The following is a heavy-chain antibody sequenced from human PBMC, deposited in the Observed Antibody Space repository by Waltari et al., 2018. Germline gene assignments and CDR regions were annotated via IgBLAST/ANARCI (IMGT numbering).Heavy chain of an antibody. CDR3: ATDNRASSGWYGEDAFDI. J-gene: IGHJ3*02. D-gene: IGHD6-19*01. CDR1: GYTFTDYY. V-gene: IGHV1-69-2*01. Sequence: EVQLVQSGAEVKKPGATVKISCKVSGYTFTDYYMHWVQQAPGKGLEWMGLVDPEDGETIYAEKFQGRVTITADTSTDTAYMELSSLRSEDTAVYYCATDNRASSGWYGEDAFDIWGQGTMVTVSS. CDR2: VDPEDGET.